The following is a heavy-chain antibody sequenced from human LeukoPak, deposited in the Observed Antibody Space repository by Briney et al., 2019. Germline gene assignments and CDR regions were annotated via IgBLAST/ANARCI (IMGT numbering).Heavy chain of an antibody. CDR2: ISSSSYI. D-gene: IGHD1-26*01. V-gene: IGHV3-21*01. CDR3: ARDSPKYSGSYFIDY. CDR1: GFTFSSYE. Sequence: PGGSPRLSCAASGFTFSSYEMNWVRQAPGKGLEWVSSISSSSYIYYADSVKGRFTISRDNAKNSLYLQMNSLRAEDTAVYYCARDSPKYSGSYFIDYWGQGTLVTVSS. J-gene: IGHJ4*02.